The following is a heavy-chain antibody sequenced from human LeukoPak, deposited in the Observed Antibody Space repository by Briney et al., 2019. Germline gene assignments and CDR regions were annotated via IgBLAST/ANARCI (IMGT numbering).Heavy chain of an antibody. CDR1: GFTVSSYW. J-gene: IGHJ3*02. V-gene: IGHV3-7*01. Sequence: PGGSLRLSCAASGFTVSSYWMSWVRQAPGKGLEWVANIKQDGSEKYYVDSVKGRFTISRDNAKNSLYLQMNSLRAEDTAVYYCARCSIFLGAFDIWGQGTMVTVSS. CDR3: ARCSIFLGAFDI. CDR2: IKQDGSEK. D-gene: IGHD2/OR15-2a*01.